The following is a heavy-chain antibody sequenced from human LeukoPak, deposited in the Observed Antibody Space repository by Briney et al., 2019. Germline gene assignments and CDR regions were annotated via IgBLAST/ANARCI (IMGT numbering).Heavy chain of an antibody. CDR1: GFTFSNYG. CDR2: ISYDGSNQ. CDR3: AKAKEWYSSSWYTGDY. V-gene: IGHV3-30*18. J-gene: IGHJ4*02. Sequence: GGSLRLSCAASGFTFSNYGMHWVRQPPGKGLEWVAIISYDGSNQYYVDSVKGRFTISRDNSKNTLYLQMNSLRAEDTAVYYCAKAKEWYSSSWYTGDYWGQGTLVTVSS. D-gene: IGHD6-13*01.